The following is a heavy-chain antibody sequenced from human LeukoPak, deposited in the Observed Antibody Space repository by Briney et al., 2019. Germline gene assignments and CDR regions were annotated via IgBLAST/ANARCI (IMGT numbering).Heavy chain of an antibody. CDR2: IYPGDSDT. D-gene: IGHD3-16*01. V-gene: IGHV5-51*01. J-gene: IGHJ4*02. Sequence: GESLKISCKGSGYSFISYWIGWVRQMPGKGLEWMGIIYPGDSDTRYSPSFQGQVTISVDKSLSTAYLQWSSLKASDTAMYYCARYEGRQIESPSDYWGQGTLVTVSS. CDR3: ARYEGRQIESPSDY. CDR1: GYSFISYW.